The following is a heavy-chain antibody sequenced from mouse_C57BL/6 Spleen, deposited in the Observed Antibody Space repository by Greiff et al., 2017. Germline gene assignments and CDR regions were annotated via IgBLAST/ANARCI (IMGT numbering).Heavy chain of an antibody. CDR1: GYAFSSSW. Sequence: QVQLQQSGPELVKPGASVKISCKASGYAFSSSWMNWVKQRPGKGLEWIGRIYPGDGDTNYNGKFKGKATLTADKSSSTAYMQLSSLTSEDSAVYFCAREGSYYFDYWGQGTTLTVSS. CDR2: IYPGDGDT. V-gene: IGHV1-82*01. J-gene: IGHJ2*01. CDR3: AREGSYYFDY.